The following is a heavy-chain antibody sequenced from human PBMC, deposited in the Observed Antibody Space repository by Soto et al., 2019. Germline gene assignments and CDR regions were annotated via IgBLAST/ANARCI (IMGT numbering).Heavy chain of an antibody. CDR1: VFTFSSYA. Sequence: PWGSLGISCVSSVFTFSSYAMCWVRQGPGKGLEWVAVVSIGGSTHYADSVRGRFTISRDNSKNTLSLQMNSLTAEDTAVYFCAKRRGAGGHFDYWGQGALVTVSS. CDR3: AKRRGAGGHFDY. V-gene: IGHV3-23*01. D-gene: IGHD2-15*01. J-gene: IGHJ4*02. CDR2: VSIGGST.